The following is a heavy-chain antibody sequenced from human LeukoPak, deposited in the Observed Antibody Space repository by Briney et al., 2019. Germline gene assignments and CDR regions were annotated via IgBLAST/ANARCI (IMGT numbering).Heavy chain of an antibody. J-gene: IGHJ4*02. CDR3: ACLRGPSDY. D-gene: IGHD4-17*01. CDR1: GFTFINYS. V-gene: IGHV3-21*01. Sequence: PGGSLRLSCTACGFTFINYSMNWLRQATGKGLEWVSSISTNSAFIYYPDSVRGRFTISRDNTKNSLYLQRDSLTADDTAVYFCACLRGPSDYWGQGTLVTVSS. CDR2: ISTNSAFI.